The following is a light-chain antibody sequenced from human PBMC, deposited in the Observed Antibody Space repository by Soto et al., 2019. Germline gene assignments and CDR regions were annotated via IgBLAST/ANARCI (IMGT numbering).Light chain of an antibody. CDR1: HSVSSNY. CDR2: DVS. Sequence: EIVLTQSPGTLSLSPGERATLSCRSSHSVSSNYLAWYQQKPGQAPRLLIYDVSSRATGIPDRFSGSGSGTDFTLTISRLEPVDLAVYYCQQYCISPTFGQGTKVEIK. J-gene: IGKJ1*01. CDR3: QQYCISPT. V-gene: IGKV3-20*01.